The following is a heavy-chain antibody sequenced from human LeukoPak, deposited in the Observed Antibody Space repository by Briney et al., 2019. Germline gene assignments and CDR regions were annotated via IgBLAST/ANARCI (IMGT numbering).Heavy chain of an antibody. V-gene: IGHV4-59*01. CDR3: ARSSLEMAAEFDY. CDR2: IYYSGST. CDR1: GGSISSYY. D-gene: IGHD5-24*01. Sequence: ETLSLTCTVSGGSISSYYWSWIRQPPGKGLEWIGYIYYSGSTNYNPSLKSRVTISVDTSKNQFSLKLSSVTAADTAVYYCARSSLEMAAEFDYWGQGTLVTVSS. J-gene: IGHJ4*02.